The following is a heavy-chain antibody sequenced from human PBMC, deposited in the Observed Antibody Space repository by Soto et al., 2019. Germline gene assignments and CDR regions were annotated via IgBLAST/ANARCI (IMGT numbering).Heavy chain of an antibody. J-gene: IGHJ5*02. Sequence: GASVKVSCKASGYTFTSYYMHWVRQAPGQGLEWMGIINPSGGSTSYAQKFQGRVTMTRDTSTSTVYMELSSLRSEDTAVYYCARDMVKIMGSYNWFDPWVQGTLVTVSS. CDR3: ARDMVKIMGSYNWFDP. V-gene: IGHV1-46*01. CDR2: INPSGGST. CDR1: GYTFTSYY. D-gene: IGHD2-8*01.